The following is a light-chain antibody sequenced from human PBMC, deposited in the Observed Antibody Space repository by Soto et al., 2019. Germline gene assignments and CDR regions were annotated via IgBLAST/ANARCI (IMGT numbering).Light chain of an antibody. V-gene: IGKV1-5*03. CDR3: QQYINYST. CDR2: KAS. J-gene: IGKJ2*01. CDR1: QSISSW. Sequence: DIQMTQSPSTLSASVGDRVTISCRASQSISSWLAWYQQKPGKAPKLLIYKASSLDSGVPSRFSGSGSGTEFTLTISSLQPDDFATYYCQQYINYSTFGQGTKLEIK.